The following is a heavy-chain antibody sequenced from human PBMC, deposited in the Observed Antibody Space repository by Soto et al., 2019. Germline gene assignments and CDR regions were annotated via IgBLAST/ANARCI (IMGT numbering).Heavy chain of an antibody. CDR3: ALIRLVQRFHYFDY. V-gene: IGHV3-30*03. D-gene: IGHD6-6*01. CDR2: TSYDGRNN. J-gene: IGHJ4*02. Sequence: EGSLRLSCAVSGSIFNSYGMHWVRQAPGKGLEWVAVTSYDGRNNNYADSVRGRFTISRDNSKSTLYLQMNSLRPEDTALYYCALIRLVQRFHYFDYWGQGILVSVS. CDR1: GSIFNSYG.